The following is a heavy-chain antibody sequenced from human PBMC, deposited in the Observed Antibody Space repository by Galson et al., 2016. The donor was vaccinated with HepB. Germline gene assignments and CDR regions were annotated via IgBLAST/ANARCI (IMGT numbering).Heavy chain of an antibody. J-gene: IGHJ5*02. CDR1: GFSLRTSGVG. Sequence: PALVKPTQTLTLTCTFSGFSLRTSGVGVGWVRQPPGKALEWLALIYWDDDKRYSPSLKSRLTITKDTSKNQVVLTMTNMDPVDPATYYCALFRLAVPFDPWGQGTLVTVSS. D-gene: IGHD6-19*01. CDR2: IYWDDDK. V-gene: IGHV2-5*02. CDR3: ALFRLAVPFDP.